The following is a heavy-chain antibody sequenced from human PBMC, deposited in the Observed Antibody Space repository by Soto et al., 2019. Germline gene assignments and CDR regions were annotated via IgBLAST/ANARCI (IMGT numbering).Heavy chain of an antibody. J-gene: IGHJ4*02. Sequence: ASVKVSCKASGGTFSSYAISWVRQAPGQGLEWMGGIIPIFGTANYAQKFQGRVTITADESTSTAYMELSSLRSEDTAVYYCARAGRDVAVAAEDGHYFDDWGQGTLVTVSS. CDR2: IIPIFGTA. V-gene: IGHV1-69*13. CDR1: GGTFSSYA. D-gene: IGHD6-19*01. CDR3: ARAGRDVAVAAEDGHYFDD.